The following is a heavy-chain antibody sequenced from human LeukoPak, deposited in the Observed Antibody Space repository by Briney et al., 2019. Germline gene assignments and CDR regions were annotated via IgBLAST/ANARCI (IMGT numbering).Heavy chain of an antibody. CDR3: ARDGPVVTHPLGYYGMDV. V-gene: IGHV6-1*01. D-gene: IGHD2-21*02. CDR1: GDSVSSNSAA. CDR2: TYYRSKWYN. J-gene: IGHJ6*02. Sequence: SQTLSLTCAISGDSVSSNSAAWNWIRQSPSRGLEWLGRTYYRSKWYNDYAVSVKSRITINPDTSKNQFSLQLNSVTPEDTAVYYCARDGPVVTHPLGYYGMDVWGQGTTVTVSS.